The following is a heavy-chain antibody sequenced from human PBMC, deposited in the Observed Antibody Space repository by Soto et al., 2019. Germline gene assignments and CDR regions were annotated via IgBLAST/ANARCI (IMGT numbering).Heavy chain of an antibody. D-gene: IGHD2-15*01. J-gene: IGHJ6*03. Sequence: EVQLVESGGGVVRPGGSLRLSCAASGFTFDDYGMSWVRQAPGKGLEWVSGINWNGGSTGYADSVKGRFTISRDNAKNSLYLQMNSLRAEDTALYHCARAGLVAATPGDYYYYMDVWGKGTTVTVSS. V-gene: IGHV3-20*01. CDR3: ARAGLVAATPGDYYYYMDV. CDR2: INWNGGST. CDR1: GFTFDDYG.